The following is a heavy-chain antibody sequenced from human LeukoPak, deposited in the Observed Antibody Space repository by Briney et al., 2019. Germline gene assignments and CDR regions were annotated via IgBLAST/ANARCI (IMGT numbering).Heavy chain of an antibody. J-gene: IGHJ4*02. CDR2: VSTFSRYT. V-gene: IGHV3-11*05. CDR3: ARGHISAAGNFDY. CDR1: GFTFSDHY. D-gene: IGHD6-13*01. Sequence: GGSLRLSCATSGFTFSDHYMNWIRQAPGKGLEWVSYVSTFSRYTNYADSVKGRFTISRDNAKNSLYLQMNSLRAEDTAVYYCARGHISAAGNFDYWGQGTLVTVSS.